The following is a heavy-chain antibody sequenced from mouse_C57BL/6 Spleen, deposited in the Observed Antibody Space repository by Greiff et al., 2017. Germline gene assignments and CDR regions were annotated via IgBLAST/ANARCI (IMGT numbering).Heavy chain of an antibody. Sequence: VHVKQSGPELVKPGASVKIPCKASGYTFTDYNMDWVKQSHGKSLEWIGDINPNNGGTIYNQKFKGKATLTVDKSASTAYMELRSLTSEDTAVYYCAREDGSSSPWFAYWGQGTLVTVSA. D-gene: IGHD1-1*01. J-gene: IGHJ3*01. CDR2: INPNNGGT. CDR1: GYTFTDYN. CDR3: AREDGSSSPWFAY. V-gene: IGHV1-18*01.